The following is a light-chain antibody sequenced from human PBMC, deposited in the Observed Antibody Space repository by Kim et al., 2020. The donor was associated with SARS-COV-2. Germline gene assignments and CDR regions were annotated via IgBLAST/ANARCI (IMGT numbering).Light chain of an antibody. CDR3: NSRDSSGNHLEV. V-gene: IGLV3-19*01. Sequence: ELTQDPAVSVALGQTVRITCQGDSLRSYYASWYQQKPGQAPVLVIYGKNNRPSGIPDRFSGSSSGNTASLTITGAQAEDEADYYCNSRDSSGNHLEVF. CDR2: GKN. J-gene: IGLJ2*01. CDR1: SLRSYY.